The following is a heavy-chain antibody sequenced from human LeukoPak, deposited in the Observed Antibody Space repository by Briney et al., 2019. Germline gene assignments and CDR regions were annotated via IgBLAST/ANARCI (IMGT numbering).Heavy chain of an antibody. CDR3: VKEGSGLRSSSWGIFDY. J-gene: IGHJ4*02. CDR2: ISWNSGSV. D-gene: IGHD6-13*01. Sequence: GGSLRLSCVVSGFTIEDYAMHWVRQVPGKGLEWVSGISWNSGSVGYADSVKGRFTISRDNAKNSLYLQMNSLRAEDTALYYCVKEGSGLRSSSWGIFDYWGQGTLVTVSS. V-gene: IGHV3-9*01. CDR1: GFTIEDYA.